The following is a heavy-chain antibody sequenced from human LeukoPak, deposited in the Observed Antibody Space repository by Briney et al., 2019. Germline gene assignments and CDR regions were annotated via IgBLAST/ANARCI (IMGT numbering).Heavy chain of an antibody. CDR3: ARGGGATVDY. J-gene: IGHJ4*02. D-gene: IGHD1-26*01. CDR2: INSDGGST. CDR1: GFTFSSYW. Sequence: PGGSLRLSCAASGFTFSSYWMYWVRQAPGKGLVWVSRINSDGGSTTYADSAKGRFTISRDNAKNTLYLQVNSLRAEDTAVYYCARGGGATVDYWGQGTLVTVST. V-gene: IGHV3-74*01.